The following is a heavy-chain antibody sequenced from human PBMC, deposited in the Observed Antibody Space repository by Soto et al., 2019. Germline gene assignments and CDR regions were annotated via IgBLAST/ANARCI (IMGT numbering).Heavy chain of an antibody. CDR3: VKVSTFYDILTGYYSTNFFDP. CDR1: GYTFSNYD. CDR2: MNPNSGNT. D-gene: IGHD3-9*01. V-gene: IGHV1-8*01. Sequence: GASVKVSCKASGYTFSNYDINWVRQATGQGLEWMGWMNPNSGNTGYAQKFQGRVTMTRDTSITTAYMELNSLRPEDTAVYYCVKVSTFYDILTGYYSTNFFDPWGQGTLVTVSS. J-gene: IGHJ5*02.